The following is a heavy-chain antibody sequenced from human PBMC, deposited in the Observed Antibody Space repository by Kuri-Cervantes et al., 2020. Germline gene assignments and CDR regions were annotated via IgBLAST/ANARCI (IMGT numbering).Heavy chain of an antibody. CDR1: GYTFTGYY. CDR2: INPNSGGT. CDR3: ARAGSSPRDYYYYYGMDV. V-gene: IGHV1-2*02. J-gene: IGHJ6*02. Sequence: ASVKVSCKASGYTFTGYYMHWVRQAPGQGLEWMGWINPNSGGTNYAQKFQGRVTMTRDTSISTAYMELSRLRSDDTAVYYCARAGSSPRDYYYYYGMDVWGQGTTVTVSS. D-gene: IGHD6-6*01.